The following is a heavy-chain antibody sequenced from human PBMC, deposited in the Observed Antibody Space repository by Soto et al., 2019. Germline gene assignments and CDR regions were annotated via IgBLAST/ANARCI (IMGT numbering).Heavy chain of an antibody. CDR1: GFTFSSYG. Sequence: QVQLVESGGGVVQPGRSLRLSCAASGFTFSSYGMHWVRQAPGKGLEWVSVISYDGSNKYYADSVKGRVTISRDNSKNTLDLQMNSLRAEDTAVYYCAKDRVTRIDYWGQGTLVTVSS. J-gene: IGHJ4*02. CDR2: ISYDGSNK. V-gene: IGHV3-30*18. CDR3: AKDRVTRIDY. D-gene: IGHD2-21*02.